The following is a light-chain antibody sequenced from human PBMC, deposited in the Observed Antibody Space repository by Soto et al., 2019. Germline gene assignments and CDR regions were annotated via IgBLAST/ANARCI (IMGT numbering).Light chain of an antibody. CDR1: SSNIGNNY. J-gene: IGLJ1*01. CDR3: GTWDSSLSASYV. CDR2: DNN. V-gene: IGLV1-51*01. Sequence: QSVLTQLPSVSAAPGQKVTISCSGSSSNIGNNYVSWYQQLPGTAPKLLIYDNNKRPSGIPDRFSGSKSGTSATLGITGLQTGDEADYYCGTWDSSLSASYVFGTGTKVTVL.